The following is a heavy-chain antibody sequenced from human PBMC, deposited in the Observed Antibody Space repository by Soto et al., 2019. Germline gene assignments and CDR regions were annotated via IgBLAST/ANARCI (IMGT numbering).Heavy chain of an antibody. CDR3: AKDRGSSWYEIDY. CDR2: ISGSGGST. J-gene: IGHJ4*02. D-gene: IGHD6-13*01. Sequence: EVQLLESGGGLVQPGGSLRPSCAASGFTFSNYAVTWVRQAPGKGLEWVSTISGSGGSTYYADSGKGRFTISRDNSKKTLDLQMNSLRAEDTAVYYCAKDRGSSWYEIDYWGQGTLVTVSS. CDR1: GFTFSNYA. V-gene: IGHV3-23*01.